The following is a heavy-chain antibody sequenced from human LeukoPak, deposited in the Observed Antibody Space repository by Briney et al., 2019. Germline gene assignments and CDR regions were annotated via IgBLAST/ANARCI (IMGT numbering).Heavy chain of an antibody. CDR2: ISGSGGST. Sequence: PGGSLRLSGAASGFTFSSYAMSWVRQAPGKGLEGVSAISGSGGSTYYADSVKGRFTISRDNSKNTLYLQMNSLRADDTTVDYCAKNLLGFRVGELPFFDHCGQGTLATVSS. D-gene: IGHD3-16*02. J-gene: IGHJ4*02. CDR1: GFTFSSYA. CDR3: AKNLLGFRVGELPFFDH. V-gene: IGHV3-23*01.